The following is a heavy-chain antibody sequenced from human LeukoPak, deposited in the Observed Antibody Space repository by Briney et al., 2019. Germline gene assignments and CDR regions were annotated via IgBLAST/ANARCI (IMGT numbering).Heavy chain of an antibody. D-gene: IGHD5-18*01. J-gene: IGHJ6*02. V-gene: IGHV3-21*05. CDR1: GFTFSSYS. Sequence: GGSLRLSCAASGFTFSSYSMNWVRQAPGKGLEWVSYISSSSSYIYYADSVKGRFTISRDNAKNSLYLQMNSLRAEDTAVYYCAREGGGDTAMVTLPWGDGYGMDVWGQGTTVTVSS. CDR2: ISSSSSYI. CDR3: AREGGGDTAMVTLPWGDGYGMDV.